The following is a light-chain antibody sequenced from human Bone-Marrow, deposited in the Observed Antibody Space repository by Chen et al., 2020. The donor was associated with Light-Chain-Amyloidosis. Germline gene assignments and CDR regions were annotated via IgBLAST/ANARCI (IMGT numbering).Light chain of an antibody. CDR1: SNDVGGDNY. V-gene: IGLV2-14*01. Sequence: QSALTQPASVSGSPGQSITISCTGTSNDVGGDNYVSWYQQHPDKAPKLMIYEVTNRPSWVPDRFSGSKSDNTASLTISGLQTEDEADYFCSSYTITNTLVFGSGTRVTVL. CDR2: EVT. J-gene: IGLJ1*01. CDR3: SSYTITNTLV.